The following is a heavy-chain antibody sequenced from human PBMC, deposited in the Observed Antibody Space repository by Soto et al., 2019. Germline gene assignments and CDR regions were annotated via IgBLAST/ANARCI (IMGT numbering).Heavy chain of an antibody. J-gene: IGHJ6*02. D-gene: IGHD6-13*01. CDR1: GFTFSTYA. Sequence: EVQLLESGGGLVQPGGSLRLSCAASGFTFSTYAMSWVRQAPGKGLEWVSAISGSGGSTYYADSVKGRFTISRDNSKNKXYLQMNSLRAEDTAVYYCAKGDSSSWFPSYYGMDVWGQGTTVTVSS. CDR2: ISGSGGST. CDR3: AKGDSSSWFPSYYGMDV. V-gene: IGHV3-23*01.